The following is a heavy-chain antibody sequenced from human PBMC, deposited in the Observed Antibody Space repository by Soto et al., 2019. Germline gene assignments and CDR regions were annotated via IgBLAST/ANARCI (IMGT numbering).Heavy chain of an antibody. V-gene: IGHV3-23*01. J-gene: IGHJ5*02. CDR3: AGYRDHCSGSTCYRWFDP. D-gene: IGHD2-2*01. CDR2: ISVGGETI. Sequence: EVQLLESGGDLVQPGGSLRLSCAASAFTFNDYVMTWVRQAPGKGLEWVSTISVGGETIHYADSVKGRFTISIDNPKNTLNRHMNITRAEDTAVYYCAGYRDHCSGSTCYRWFDPLGQGALVTVS. CDR1: AFTFNDYV.